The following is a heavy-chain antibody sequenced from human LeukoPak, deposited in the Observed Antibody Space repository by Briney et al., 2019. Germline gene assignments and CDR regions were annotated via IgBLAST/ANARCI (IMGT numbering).Heavy chain of an antibody. CDR1: GGSISSSNW. V-gene: IGHV4-4*02. J-gene: IGHJ4*02. CDR2: IYHSGST. CDR3: ARGDTMVRGVMAFDY. Sequence: SETLSLTCAVSGGSISSSNWWSWVRQPPGKGLEWIGEIYHSGSTNYNPSLKSRVTISVDKSKNQFSLKLSSATAADTAVYYCARGDTMVRGVMAFDYWGQGTLVTVSS. D-gene: IGHD3-10*01.